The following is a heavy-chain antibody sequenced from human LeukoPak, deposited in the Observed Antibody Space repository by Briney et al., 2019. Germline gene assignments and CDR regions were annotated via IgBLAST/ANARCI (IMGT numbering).Heavy chain of an antibody. V-gene: IGHV3-53*01. CDR3: ARGRYSSSWYYFDY. CDR1: GFTVSSNY. CDR2: IYSGGST. D-gene: IGHD6-13*01. Sequence: HAGGSLRLSCAASGFTVSSNYMSWVRQAPGKRLEWVSVIYSGGSTYYADSVKGRFTISRDNSKNTLYLQMNSLRAEDTAVYYCARGRYSSSWYYFDYWGQGTLVTVSS. J-gene: IGHJ4*02.